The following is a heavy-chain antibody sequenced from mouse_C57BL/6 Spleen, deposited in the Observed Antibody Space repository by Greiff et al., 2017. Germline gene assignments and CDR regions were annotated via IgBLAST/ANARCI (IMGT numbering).Heavy chain of an antibody. Sequence: QVLLQQSGADLAKPGASVKLSCTASGYTFTSYWMHWVKQRPGQGLEWIGDINPSSGYTKYNQKFKDKATLTADKSASTAYMQLSSLTYEDSAVYCGAREGSDYDAWFGCRGHGPLVSVAT. CDR1: GYTFTSYW. V-gene: IGHV1-7*01. J-gene: IGHJ3*01. CDR2: INPSSGYT. D-gene: IGHD2-13*01. CDR3: AREGSDYDAWFGC.